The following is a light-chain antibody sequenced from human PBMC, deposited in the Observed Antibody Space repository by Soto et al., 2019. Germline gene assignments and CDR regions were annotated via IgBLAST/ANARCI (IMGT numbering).Light chain of an antibody. CDR3: QHRSTWPT. J-gene: IGKJ5*01. CDR1: QSINRY. V-gene: IGKV3-11*01. CDR2: DAS. Sequence: EIVLTQSPATLSVSPGESATLSCRASQSINRYLAWYVQKPGQAPSLLIYDASVRATGTSARFGGSGSGTAFTLTIRSLPPDDFALYYCQHRSTWPTFGQGTRVDIK.